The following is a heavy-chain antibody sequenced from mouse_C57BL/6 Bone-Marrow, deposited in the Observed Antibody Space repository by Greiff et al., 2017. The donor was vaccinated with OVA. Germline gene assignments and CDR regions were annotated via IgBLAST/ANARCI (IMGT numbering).Heavy chain of an antibody. CDR3: AKYNGCSDWDFDV. Sequence: EVQLQQSGPELVKPGASVKISCKASGYTFTDYYMNWVKQSPGKSLEWIGDIIPNNGGTSYNQKFKGKATLTVDKSSSTAYMELRSLTSEDSAVYYCAKYNGCSDWDFDVWGTGTTGTVSS. CDR2: IIPNNGGT. CDR1: GYTFTDYY. D-gene: IGHD1-1*01. V-gene: IGHV1-26*01. J-gene: IGHJ1*03.